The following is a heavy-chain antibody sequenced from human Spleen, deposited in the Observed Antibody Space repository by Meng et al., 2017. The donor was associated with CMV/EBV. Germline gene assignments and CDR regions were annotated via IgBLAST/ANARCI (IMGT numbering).Heavy chain of an antibody. Sequence: SETLSLTCTVSGGSISSSSYYWGWIRQPPGKGLEWIGSIYYSGSTYYNPSLKSRVTISVDTSKNQFSLKLSSVTAADTAVYYCARVPLYSVSSGYYYGNFDYWGQGTLVTVSS. J-gene: IGHJ4*02. V-gene: IGHV4-39*01. CDR2: IYYSGST. CDR1: GGSISSSSYY. CDR3: ARVPLYSVSSGYYYGNFDY. D-gene: IGHD3-22*01.